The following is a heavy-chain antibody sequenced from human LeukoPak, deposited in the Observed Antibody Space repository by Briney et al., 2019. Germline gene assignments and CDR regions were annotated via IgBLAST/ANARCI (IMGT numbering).Heavy chain of an antibody. CDR1: GGSISSSSYY. J-gene: IGHJ4*02. Sequence: SETLSLTCTVSGGSISSSSYYWGWIRQPPGKGVEWIGSIYYSGSTYYNPSLKSRVTISVDTSKNQFSLKLSSVTAADTAVYYCARLNPYDFWSGYYMWGQGTLVTVSS. D-gene: IGHD3-3*01. V-gene: IGHV4-39*01. CDR2: IYYSGST. CDR3: ARLNPYDFWSGYYM.